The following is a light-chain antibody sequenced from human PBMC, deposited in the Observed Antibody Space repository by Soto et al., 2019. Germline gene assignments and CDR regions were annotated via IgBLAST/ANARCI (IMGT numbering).Light chain of an antibody. J-gene: IGKJ5*01. Sequence: IRMTQSPSSLSAAIGDRVTITSQATQDIRKYLNWYQQKPGKAPKLLIYDASSLGTGVPSRFSGSGSGTDFTLTISSLQPEDFATYYCQQYDNLPLIFGQGTRLEIK. CDR2: DAS. V-gene: IGKV1-33*01. CDR3: QQYDNLPLI. CDR1: QDIRKY.